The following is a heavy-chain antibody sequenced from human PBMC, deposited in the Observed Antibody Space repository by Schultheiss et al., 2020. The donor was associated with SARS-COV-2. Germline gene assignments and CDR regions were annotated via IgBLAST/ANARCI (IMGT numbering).Heavy chain of an antibody. Sequence: SQTLSLTCTVSGGSISRSGYYWGWIRQPPGKGLEWIGSMFYTDNTYYNPPLKSRVTISADTSKNQFSLKLSSVTAADTAVYYCARESYDPYCGGDCFIAFDYWGQGTLVTVSS. CDR3: ARESYDPYCGGDCFIAFDY. CDR1: GGSISRSGYY. CDR2: MFYTDNT. D-gene: IGHD2-21*02. V-gene: IGHV4-39*07. J-gene: IGHJ4*02.